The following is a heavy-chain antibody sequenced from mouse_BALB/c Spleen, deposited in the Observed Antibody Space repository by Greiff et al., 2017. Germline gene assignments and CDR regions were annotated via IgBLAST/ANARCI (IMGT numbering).Heavy chain of an antibody. D-gene: IGHD3-1*01. Sequence: QVQLQQPGAELVRPGASVKLSCKASGYTFTSYWINWVKQRPGQGLEWIGNIYPSDSYTNYNQKFKDKATLTVDKSSSTAYMQLSSPTSEDSAVYYCTRQLGHPYYYAMDYWGQGTSVTVST. CDR1: GYTFTSYW. CDR2: IYPSDSYT. J-gene: IGHJ4*01. V-gene: IGHV1-69*02. CDR3: TRQLGHPYYYAMDY.